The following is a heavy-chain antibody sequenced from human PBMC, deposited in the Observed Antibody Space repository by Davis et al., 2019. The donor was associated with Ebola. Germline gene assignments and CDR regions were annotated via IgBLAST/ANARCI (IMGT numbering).Heavy chain of an antibody. J-gene: IGHJ6*04. CDR1: GYSISSGYY. CDR2: IYHSGST. V-gene: IGHV4-38-2*02. CDR3: ARGNDYVWGSYRSYYYYGMDV. Sequence: PSETLSLTCTVSGYSISSGYYWGWIRQPPGKGLEWIGSIYHSGSTYYNPSLKSRVTISVDTSKNQFSLKLSSVTAADTAVYYCARGNDYVWGSYRSYYYYGMDVWGKGTTVTVSS. D-gene: IGHD3-16*02.